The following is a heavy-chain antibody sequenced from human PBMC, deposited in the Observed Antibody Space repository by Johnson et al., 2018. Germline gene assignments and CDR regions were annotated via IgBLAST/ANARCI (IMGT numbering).Heavy chain of an antibody. D-gene: IGHD2-2*01. J-gene: IGHJ3*02. V-gene: IGHV3-48*01. CDR3: AYCSSTSCYAYRNAFDI. CDR2: ISSSSSTI. Sequence: EVQLVESGGGLVQPGGSLRLSCAASGFTFSSYSMHWVRQAPGKGLEWVSYISSSSSTIYYADSVKGRFTITRDNAKNSLYLHMNSLSAEDTAVYYCAYCSSTSCYAYRNAFDIWGQGTMVTVSS. CDR1: GFTFSSYS.